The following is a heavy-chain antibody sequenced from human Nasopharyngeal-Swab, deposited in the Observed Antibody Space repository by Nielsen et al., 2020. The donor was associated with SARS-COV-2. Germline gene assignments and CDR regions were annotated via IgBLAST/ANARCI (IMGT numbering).Heavy chain of an antibody. Sequence: SETLSLTCTAPGGPISDDHWSWIRQPPGKGLEWIGHTYDSGASNSNPSLKSRLTLSLDTSKSHFSLKLSSATAADTAVYYCATYFVGTGGRGYWGQGTPVTASS. D-gene: IGHD1-1*01. CDR3: ATYFVGTGGRGY. V-gene: IGHV4-59*01. J-gene: IGHJ4*02. CDR2: TYDSGAS. CDR1: GGPISDDH.